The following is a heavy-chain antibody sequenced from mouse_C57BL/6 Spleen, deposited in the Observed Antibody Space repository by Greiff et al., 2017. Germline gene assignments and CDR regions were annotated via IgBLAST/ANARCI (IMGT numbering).Heavy chain of an antibody. J-gene: IGHJ2*01. CDR3: ARSNYYGSKYYFDY. Sequence: VQLVESGAELVRPGTSVKVSCKASGYAFTNYLIEWVKQRPGQGLEWIGVINPGSGGTNYNEKFKGKATLTADKSSSTAYMQLSSLTSEDSAVYFCARSNYYGSKYYFDYWGQGTTLTVSS. CDR1: GYAFTNYL. V-gene: IGHV1-54*01. D-gene: IGHD1-1*01. CDR2: INPGSGGT.